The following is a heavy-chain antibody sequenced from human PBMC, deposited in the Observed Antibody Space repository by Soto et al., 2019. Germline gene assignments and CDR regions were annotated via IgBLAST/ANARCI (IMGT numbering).Heavy chain of an antibody. CDR3: AQGYCCGGSCYDAEYFQH. D-gene: IGHD2-15*01. CDR2: IIPIFGTA. Sequence: QVQLVQSGAEVKKPGSSVKVSCKASGGTFSSYAISWVRQAPGQGLEWMGGIIPIFGTANYAQKFQGRVTITAVESTSTAYMELSSLRSEDSAVYYCAQGYCCGGSCYDAEYFQHWGQGTLVTVSS. V-gene: IGHV1-69*01. CDR1: GGTFSSYA. J-gene: IGHJ1*01.